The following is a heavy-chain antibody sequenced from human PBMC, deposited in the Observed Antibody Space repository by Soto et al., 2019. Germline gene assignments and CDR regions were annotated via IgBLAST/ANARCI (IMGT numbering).Heavy chain of an antibody. CDR1: GFPFSLYS. Sequence: GGSLRLSCVASGFPFSLYSMNWVRQAPGKGLEWVSYMTSDSKTIHYADSIKGRFTISRDNAKNSVFLQMNSLRAEDTAVYYCTRGVSYGFDFWGQGTMVTVSS. CDR2: MTSDSKTI. CDR3: TRGVSYGFDF. D-gene: IGHD3-10*01. V-gene: IGHV3-48*01. J-gene: IGHJ3*01.